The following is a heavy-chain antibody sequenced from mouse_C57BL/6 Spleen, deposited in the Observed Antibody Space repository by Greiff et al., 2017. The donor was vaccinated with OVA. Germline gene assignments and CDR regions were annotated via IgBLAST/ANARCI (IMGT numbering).Heavy chain of an antibody. Sequence: EVQRVESGGGLVKPGGSLKLSCAASGFTFSSYAMSWVRQTPEKRLEWVATISDGGSYTYYPDNVKGRFTISRDNAKNNLYLQMSHLKSEDTAMYYCARDGNPFAYWGQGTLVTVSA. V-gene: IGHV5-4*01. CDR2: ISDGGSYT. CDR1: GFTFSSYA. D-gene: IGHD2-1*01. CDR3: ARDGNPFAY. J-gene: IGHJ3*01.